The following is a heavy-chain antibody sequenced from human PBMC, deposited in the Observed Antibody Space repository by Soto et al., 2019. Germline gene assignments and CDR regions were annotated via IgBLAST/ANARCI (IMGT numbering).Heavy chain of an antibody. Sequence: EVQLVESGGGLVEPGGSLTLSCAASGFSFSGGWMSWVRQAAGKGLEWVARIKSKIDGGTTDYAAPVRGRFTISRDDSKNTLYLQRSSLRTEYTAIYYCTTDEWEWGQGTLVTVSS. J-gene: IGHJ4*02. D-gene: IGHD1-26*01. CDR2: IKSKIDGGTT. CDR1: GFSFSGGW. CDR3: TTDEWE. V-gene: IGHV3-15*05.